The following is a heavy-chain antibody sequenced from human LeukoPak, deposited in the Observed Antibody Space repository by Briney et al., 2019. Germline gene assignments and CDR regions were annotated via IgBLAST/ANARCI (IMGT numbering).Heavy chain of an antibody. Sequence: SETLSLTCTVSGGSVSSGNYYWSWIRQPAGKGLEWIGYIYYSGSTNYNPSLKSRVTISVDTSKNQFSLKLSSVTAADTAVYYCARGRRGIVVVVADHAFDIWGQGTVVTVSS. CDR2: IYYSGST. D-gene: IGHD2-15*01. CDR3: ARGRRGIVVVVADHAFDI. J-gene: IGHJ3*02. CDR1: GGSVSSGNYY. V-gene: IGHV4-61*10.